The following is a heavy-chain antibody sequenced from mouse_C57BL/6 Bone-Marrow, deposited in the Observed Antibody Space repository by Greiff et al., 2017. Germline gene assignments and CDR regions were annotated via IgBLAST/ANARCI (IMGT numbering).Heavy chain of an antibody. V-gene: IGHV1-39*01. D-gene: IGHD1-1*01. Sequence: EVKLMESGPELVKPGASVKISCKASGYSFTDYNMNWVKQSNGKSLEWIGVINPNYGTTSYNQKFKGKATLTVDQSSSTAYMQLNSLTSEDSAVYYCARSGYYGSSYVGVWFAYWGQGTLVTVSA. J-gene: IGHJ3*01. CDR2: INPNYGTT. CDR3: ARSGYYGSSYVGVWFAY. CDR1: GYSFTDYN.